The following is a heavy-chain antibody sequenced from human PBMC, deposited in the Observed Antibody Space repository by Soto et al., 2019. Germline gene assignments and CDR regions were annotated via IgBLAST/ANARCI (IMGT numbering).Heavy chain of an antibody. J-gene: IGHJ6*02. V-gene: IGHV4-34*01. CDR3: ARVQYYYDSSGYLPYYYGMDV. Sequence: PSETLSLTCVVYGGSFSGYYWSWIRQPPGKGLEWIGEINHSGTTNYNPSLKSRVSISVDKSKNQFSLKLSSVTAADTAVYYCARVQYYYDSSGYLPYYYGMDVWGQGTTVTVSS. D-gene: IGHD3-22*01. CDR2: INHSGTT. CDR1: GGSFSGYY.